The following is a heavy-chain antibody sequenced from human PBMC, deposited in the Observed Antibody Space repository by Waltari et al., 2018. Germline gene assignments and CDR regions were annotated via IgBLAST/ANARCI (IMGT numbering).Heavy chain of an antibody. V-gene: IGHV4-61*02. CDR1: GVSISSGSYS. J-gene: IGHJ3*02. CDR2: IYTSGST. CDR3: ARDPQSFMPGSDAFDI. D-gene: IGHD2-2*01. Sequence: QVQLQESGPGLVKPSQTLSLPCTVSGVSISSGSYSWSWIRQPAGKGLEWIGRIYTSGSTNYNPSLKSRVTISVETSKNQFSLKLSSVTAADTAVYYCARDPQSFMPGSDAFDIWGQGTMVTVSS.